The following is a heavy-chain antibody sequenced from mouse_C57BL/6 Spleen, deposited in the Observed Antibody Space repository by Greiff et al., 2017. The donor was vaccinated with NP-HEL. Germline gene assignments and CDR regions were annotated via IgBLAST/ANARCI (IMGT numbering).Heavy chain of an antibody. CDR2: ISDGGSYT. D-gene: IGHD2-5*01. J-gene: IGHJ4*01. CDR1: GFTFSSYA. Sequence: VQLKESGGGLVKPGGSLKLSCAASGFTFSSYAMSWVRQTPEKRLEWVATISDGGSYTYYPDNVKGRFTISRDNAKNNLYLQMSHLKSEDTAMYDCARDRVYSNYGAMDYWGQGTSVTVSS. CDR3: ARDRVYSNYGAMDY. V-gene: IGHV5-4*01.